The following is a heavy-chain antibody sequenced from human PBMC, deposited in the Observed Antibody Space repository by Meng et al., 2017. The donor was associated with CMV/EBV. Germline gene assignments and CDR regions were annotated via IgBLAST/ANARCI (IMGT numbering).Heavy chain of an antibody. CDR3: TRGKESLWASTGYLLGH. J-gene: IGHJ4*02. CDR1: GFTFSDYS. Sequence: GESLKISCTTSGFTFSDYSMTWVRQAPGKGLEWVGFIRSKAYGGTTEYAASVKGRFTISRDDSKSIAYLQMNSLKTEDTAVYYCTRGKESLWASTGYLLGHWGQGTLVTVSS. CDR2: IRSKAYGGTT. V-gene: IGHV3-49*04. D-gene: IGHD2-15*01.